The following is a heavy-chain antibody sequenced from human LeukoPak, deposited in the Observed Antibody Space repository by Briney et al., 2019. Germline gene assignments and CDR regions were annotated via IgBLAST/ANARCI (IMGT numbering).Heavy chain of an antibody. Sequence: PSETLSLTCTVSGDSISGYYWSWIRQPPGKRLEWIGLTYNSGTTTYKPSLKSRVTMSLDTSKNQFSLTLTSVTAADTALYYCARGWDSGYGYYGMDIWGQGTTVTVSS. J-gene: IGHJ6*02. CDR1: GDSISGYY. CDR3: ARGWDSGYGYYGMDI. CDR2: TYNSGTT. D-gene: IGHD5-12*01. V-gene: IGHV4-59*01.